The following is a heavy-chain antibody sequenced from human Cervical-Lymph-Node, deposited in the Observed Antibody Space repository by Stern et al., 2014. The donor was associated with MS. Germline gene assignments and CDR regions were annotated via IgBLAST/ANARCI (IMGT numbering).Heavy chain of an antibody. CDR2: IKSKTDGETT. D-gene: IGHD3-10*01. CDR1: TSTFSNAL. V-gene: IGHV3-15*01. CDR3: TFGRVRDY. J-gene: IGHJ4*02. Sequence: EDQLVESGGDLVKPGGSLRLSCTASTSTFSNALMSCVRQAPGKGLEWVGRIKSKTDGETTNYAAPVKGRFTISRDDSRNTLHLQMTSLTTEDTGLYYCTFGRVRDYWGQGTLVTVSS.